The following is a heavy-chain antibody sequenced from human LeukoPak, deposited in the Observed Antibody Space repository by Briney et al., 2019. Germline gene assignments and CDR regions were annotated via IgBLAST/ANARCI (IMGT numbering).Heavy chain of an antibody. V-gene: IGHV1-2*06. CDR3: ARDRPADYGDIFHFDY. D-gene: IGHD4-17*01. J-gene: IGHJ4*02. Sequence: ASVKVSCKASGYTFTGYYMHWVRQAPGQGLEWMGRINPNSGGTNYAQKLQGRVTMTTDTSTSTAYMELRSLRSDDTAVYYCARDRPADYGDIFHFDYWGQGTLVTVSS. CDR2: INPNSGGT. CDR1: GYTFTGYY.